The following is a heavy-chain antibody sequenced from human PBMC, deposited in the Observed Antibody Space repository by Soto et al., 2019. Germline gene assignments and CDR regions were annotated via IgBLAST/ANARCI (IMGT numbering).Heavy chain of an antibody. CDR3: ARDAPEYYYDSSGYPGGMDV. Sequence: ASVKVSCKASGYTFTGYYMHWVRQAPGQGLEWMGWINPNSGGTNYAQKFQGWVTMTRDTSISTAYMELSRLRSDDTAVYYCARDAPEYYYDSSGYPGGMDVWGQGTTVTVS. J-gene: IGHJ6*02. D-gene: IGHD3-22*01. CDR1: GYTFTGYY. CDR2: INPNSGGT. V-gene: IGHV1-2*04.